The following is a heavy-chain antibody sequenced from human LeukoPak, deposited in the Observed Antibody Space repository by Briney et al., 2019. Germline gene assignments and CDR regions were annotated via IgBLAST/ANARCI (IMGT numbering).Heavy chain of an antibody. CDR3: ARAYPYSSSSGFYY. CDR1: GGSFSGYY. V-gene: IGHV4-34*01. Sequence: PSETLSLTCAVYGGSFSGYYWSWIRQPPGKGLEWIGEINHSGSTNYNPSLKSRVTISVDTSKNQFSLKLSSVTAADTAVYYCARAYPYSSSSGFYYWGQGTLVTVSS. J-gene: IGHJ4*02. CDR2: INHSGST. D-gene: IGHD6-6*01.